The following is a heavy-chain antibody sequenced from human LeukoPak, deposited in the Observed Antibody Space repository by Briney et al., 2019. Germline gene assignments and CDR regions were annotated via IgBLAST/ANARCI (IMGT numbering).Heavy chain of an antibody. V-gene: IGHV3-33*06. J-gene: IGHJ5*02. Sequence: GRSLRLSCAASGFTFSSYGMHWVRQAPGKGLEWVAVIWYDGSNKYYADSVKGRFTISRDNSKNTLYLQMNSLRAEDTAVYYCAKGEGSSTSCCLNWFDPWGQGTLVTVSS. CDR2: IWYDGSNK. CDR1: GFTFSSYG. CDR3: AKGEGSSTSCCLNWFDP. D-gene: IGHD2-2*01.